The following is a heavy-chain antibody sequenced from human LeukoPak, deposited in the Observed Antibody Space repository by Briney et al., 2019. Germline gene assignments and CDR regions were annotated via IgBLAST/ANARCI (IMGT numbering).Heavy chain of an antibody. Sequence: SETLSLTCAVYGGSFSGYYWSWIRQPPGKGLEWIGEINHSGSTNYNPSLKSRVTISVDTSKNQFSLKLSSVTAADTAVYYCAGPTLSATGYFDYWGQGILVTVSS. J-gene: IGHJ4*02. D-gene: IGHD1-1*01. V-gene: IGHV4-34*01. CDR2: INHSGST. CDR1: GGSFSGYY. CDR3: AGPTLSATGYFDY.